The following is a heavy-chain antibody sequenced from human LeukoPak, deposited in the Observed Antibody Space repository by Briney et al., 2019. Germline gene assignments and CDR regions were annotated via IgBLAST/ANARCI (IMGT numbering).Heavy chain of an antibody. CDR1: GYTFTSNY. J-gene: IGHJ6*02. CDR2: INPSGGST. V-gene: IGHV1-46*01. D-gene: IGHD3-3*02. CDR3: ARVLGGAGLLEDYYYYYGMDV. Sequence: ASVKVSCKASGYTFTSNYMHWVRQAPGQGLEWMGIINPSGGSTSYAQKFQGRVTMTRDTSTSTVYMELSSLRSEDTAVYYCARVLGGAGLLEDYYYYYGMDVWGQGTTVTVSS.